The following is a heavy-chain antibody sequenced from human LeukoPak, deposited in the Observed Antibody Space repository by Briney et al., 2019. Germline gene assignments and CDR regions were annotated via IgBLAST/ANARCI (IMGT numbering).Heavy chain of an antibody. D-gene: IGHD1-26*01. Sequence: SETLSLTCTVSGGSISSYYWSWIRQPAGEGLEGIGRIYTSGSTNYNPSLKSRVTMSVDTSKNQFSLKRSAVTAADTAVNYCARAYSGSYSPFDYWGQGTLVTVSS. J-gene: IGHJ4*02. CDR1: GGSISSYY. CDR2: IYTSGST. CDR3: ARAYSGSYSPFDY. V-gene: IGHV4-4*07.